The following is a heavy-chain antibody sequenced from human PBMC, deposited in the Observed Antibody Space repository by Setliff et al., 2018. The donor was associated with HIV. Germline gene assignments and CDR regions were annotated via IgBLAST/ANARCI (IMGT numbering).Heavy chain of an antibody. V-gene: IGHV4-59*01. J-gene: IGHJ4*02. Sequence: SETLSLTCTVSGGSISSYSWSWIRQPPGKGLEWIGYIYYSGSTNYNPSLKSRVTISVDTSKNHFSLKLSSVTAADTAVYYCASGEYSYGYRFDYWGQGTLVTVSS. CDR3: ASGEYSYGYRFDY. CDR2: IYYSGST. CDR1: GGSISSYS. D-gene: IGHD5-18*01.